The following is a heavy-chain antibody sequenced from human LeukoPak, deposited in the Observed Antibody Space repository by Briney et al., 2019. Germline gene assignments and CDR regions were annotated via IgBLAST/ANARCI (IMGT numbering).Heavy chain of an antibody. J-gene: IGHJ4*02. CDR3: ARSPSPAAPDY. CDR1: GGSISSYY. CDR2: IYYSGST. Sequence: SETLSLTCTVSGGSISSYYWSWIRQPPGKGLEWIGYIYYSGSTNYNPSLKSRVTISVDTSKNQFSLELSSVTAADTAVYYCARSPSPAAPDYWGQGTLVTVSS. D-gene: IGHD2-15*01. V-gene: IGHV4-59*01.